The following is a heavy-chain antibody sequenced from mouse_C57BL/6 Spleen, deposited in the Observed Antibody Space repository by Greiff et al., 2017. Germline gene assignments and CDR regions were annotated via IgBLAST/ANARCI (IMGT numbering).Heavy chain of an antibody. CDR1: GFTFSDAW. V-gene: IGHV6-6*01. J-gene: IGHJ4*01. Sequence: EVQGVESGGGLVQPGGSMKLSCAASGFTFSDAWMDWVRQSPEKGLEWVAEIRNKANNHATYYAESVKGRFTISRDDSKSSVYLQMNSLRAEDTGIYYCTRDGPLYYYAMDYWGQGTSVTVSS. CDR3: TRDGPLYYYAMDY. CDR2: IRNKANNHAT. D-gene: IGHD2-3*01.